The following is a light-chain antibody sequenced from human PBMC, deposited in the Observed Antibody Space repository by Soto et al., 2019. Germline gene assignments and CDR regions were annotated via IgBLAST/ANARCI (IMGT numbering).Light chain of an antibody. CDR1: QTVSSN. V-gene: IGKV3-15*01. Sequence: EIVMTQSPATLSASPGERATLSCRASQTVSSNLAWYQQKPGQAPRLLIYGASTRATGIPARFSGSGSGTEFTLTISSLQSEDLAVYYCQQYNNWSTFGQGTKVEIK. CDR3: QQYNNWST. J-gene: IGKJ1*01. CDR2: GAS.